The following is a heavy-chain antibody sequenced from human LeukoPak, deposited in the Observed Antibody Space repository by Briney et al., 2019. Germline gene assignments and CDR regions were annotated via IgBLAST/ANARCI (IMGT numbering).Heavy chain of an antibody. CDR1: GFTFSSYS. CDR2: ISSSSSTI. CDR3: ARGYCSSTSCYDYYYYYYMDV. J-gene: IGHJ6*03. Sequence: PGGSLRLSCAASGFTFSSYSMNWVRQAPGKGLEWVSYISSSSSTIYYADSVKGRFTISRDNAKNSLYLQMNSLRAEDTAVYYCARGYCSSTSCYDYYYYYYMDVWGKGTTVTVSS. D-gene: IGHD2-2*01. V-gene: IGHV3-48*01.